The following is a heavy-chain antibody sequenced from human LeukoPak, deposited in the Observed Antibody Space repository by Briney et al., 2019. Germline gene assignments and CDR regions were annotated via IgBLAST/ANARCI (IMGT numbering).Heavy chain of an antibody. Sequence: GGSLKLSCAASGFTFTTYWMHWVRQAPGKGLEWVSRIKGDEMTTNYADSVEGRFTISRDNAKNTVYLEINSLRAEDTAVYYCARGGLFAYYFDYWGQGTLVTVSS. D-gene: IGHD3-10*02. CDR2: IKGDEMTT. CDR3: ARGGLFAYYFDY. J-gene: IGHJ4*02. V-gene: IGHV3-74*01. CDR1: GFTFTTYW.